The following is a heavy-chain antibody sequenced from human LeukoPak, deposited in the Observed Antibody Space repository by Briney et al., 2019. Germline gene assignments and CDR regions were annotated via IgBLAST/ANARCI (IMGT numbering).Heavy chain of an antibody. CDR1: GFTFSSYS. J-gene: IGHJ6*02. D-gene: IGHD3-3*01. CDR2: ISSSSSYI. V-gene: IGHV3-21*01. Sequence: AGGSLRLSCAASGFTFSSYSMNWVRQAPGKGLEWVSSISSSSSYIYYADSVKGRFTISRDNAKNSLYLQMNSLRAEDTAVYYCARLSVYTYYYYYGMDVWGQGTTVTVSS. CDR3: ARLSVYTYYYYYGMDV.